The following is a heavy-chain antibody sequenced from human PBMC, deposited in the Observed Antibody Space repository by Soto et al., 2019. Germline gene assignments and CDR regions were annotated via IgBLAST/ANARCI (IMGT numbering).Heavy chain of an antibody. J-gene: IGHJ4*02. CDR2: IYHSGGS. CDR1: GASISSTNW. D-gene: IGHD1-26*01. CDR3: ARVPWIVGATHFDC. V-gene: IGHV4-4*02. Sequence: QVQLQESGPGLGKPSQTLSLTCAVSGASISSTNWWTWVRQPPGKGLEWIGEIYHSGGSNYNPSLRGRVTISVDKTKNQFSLRLSSFTAADTAVYYCARVPWIVGATHFDCWGQGTLVTVSS.